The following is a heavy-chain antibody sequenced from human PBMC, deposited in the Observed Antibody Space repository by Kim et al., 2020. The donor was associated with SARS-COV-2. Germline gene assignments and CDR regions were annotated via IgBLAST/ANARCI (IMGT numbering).Heavy chain of an antibody. J-gene: IGHJ4*02. CDR3: ARESGHPIAVAGTSPDLRGAPTDY. CDR2: INAGNGNT. CDR1: GYTFTSYA. D-gene: IGHD6-19*01. V-gene: IGHV1-3*01. Sequence: ASVKVSCKASGYTFTSYAMHWVRQAPGQRLEWMGWINAGNGNTKYSQKFQGRVTITRDTSASTAYMELSSLRSEDTAVYYCARESGHPIAVAGTSPDLRGAPTDYWGQGTLVTVSS.